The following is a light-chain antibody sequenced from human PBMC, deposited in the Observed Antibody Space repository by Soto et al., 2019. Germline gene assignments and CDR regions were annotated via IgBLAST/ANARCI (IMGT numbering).Light chain of an antibody. CDR1: QSIATF. Sequence: IQMTQSPSSLSASIGDRVTITCRASQSIATFLNWYQQKPGEAPKLLIYAASTLQSGVPSRFSGSGSGTDFTLTISGLQPEDFGTYYCQQSYRTPPDTFGQGTKLEIK. V-gene: IGKV1-39*01. CDR3: QQSYRTPPDT. CDR2: AAS. J-gene: IGKJ2*01.